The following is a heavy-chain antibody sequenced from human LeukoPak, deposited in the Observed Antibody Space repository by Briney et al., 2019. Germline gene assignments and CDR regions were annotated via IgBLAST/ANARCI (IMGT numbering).Heavy chain of an antibody. J-gene: IGHJ4*02. CDR1: GGSISSSSYY. Sequence: SETLSLTCTVSGGSISSSSYYWGWIRQPPGKGLEWIGEINRSGSTNYNLSLKSRVTISVDTSKNQFSLKLSSVTAADTAVYYCAREGRWLVKYFDYWGQGTLVTVSS. CDR2: INRSGST. V-gene: IGHV4-39*07. D-gene: IGHD6-19*01. CDR3: AREGRWLVKYFDY.